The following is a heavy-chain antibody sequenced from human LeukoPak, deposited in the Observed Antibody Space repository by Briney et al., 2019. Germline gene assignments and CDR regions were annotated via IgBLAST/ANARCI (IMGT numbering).Heavy chain of an antibody. J-gene: IGHJ4*02. D-gene: IGHD2-15*01. Sequence: SETLSLTCAVYGGSFSGYYWSWIRQPPGKGLEWIGEINHSGSTNYNPSLKSRVTISVDTSKNQFSLKLSSVTAADTAVYYCARYGSGCRRFDYWGQGTLVTVSS. CDR1: GGSFSGYY. CDR2: INHSGST. CDR3: ARYGSGCRRFDY. V-gene: IGHV4-34*01.